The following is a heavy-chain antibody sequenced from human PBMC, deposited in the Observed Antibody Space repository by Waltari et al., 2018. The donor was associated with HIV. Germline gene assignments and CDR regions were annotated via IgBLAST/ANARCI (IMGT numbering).Heavy chain of an antibody. V-gene: IGHV1-58*01. J-gene: IGHJ4*02. CDR2: IVVGSDNA. CDR1: GFTFTSSA. CDR3: AAVYRAGGYDRDFDY. Sequence: QMQLVQSGPEVKKPGTSVKVSCKASGFTFTSSAVQWVRQARGQRLEWIGWIVVGSDNATYGQKFQERVAITRYMATSTAYMELSILRSEDTAVYYCAAVYRAGGYDRDFDYWGQGTLVTVSS. D-gene: IGHD5-12*01.